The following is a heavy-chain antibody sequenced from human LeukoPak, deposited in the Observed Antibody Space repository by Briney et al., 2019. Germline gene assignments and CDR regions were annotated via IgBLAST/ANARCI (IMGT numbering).Heavy chain of an antibody. J-gene: IGHJ4*02. D-gene: IGHD2-2*01. CDR2: IWYDGSNK. V-gene: IGHV3-33*01. CDR3: ARPDAYCSSTSCYLRH. CDR1: GFTFSSYG. Sequence: GGSLRLSCAASGFTFSSYGMHWVRQAPGKGLERVAVIWYDGSNKYYADSVKGRFTISRDNSKNTLYLQMNSLRAEDTAVYYCARPDAYCSSTSCYLRHWGQGTLVTVSS.